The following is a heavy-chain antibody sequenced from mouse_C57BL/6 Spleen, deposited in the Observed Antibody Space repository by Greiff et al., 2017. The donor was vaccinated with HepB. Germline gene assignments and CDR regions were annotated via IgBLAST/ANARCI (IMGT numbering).Heavy chain of an antibody. CDR3: AVYYDYGAMDY. D-gene: IGHD2-4*01. Sequence: VQLQQPGAELVRPGTSVKLSCKASGYTFTSYWMHWVKQRPGQGLEWIGVIDPSDSYTNYNQKFKGKATLTVDTSSSTAYMQLSSLTSEDSAVYYCAVYYDYGAMDYWGQGTSVTVSS. CDR1: GYTFTSYW. V-gene: IGHV1-59*01. J-gene: IGHJ4*01. CDR2: IDPSDSYT.